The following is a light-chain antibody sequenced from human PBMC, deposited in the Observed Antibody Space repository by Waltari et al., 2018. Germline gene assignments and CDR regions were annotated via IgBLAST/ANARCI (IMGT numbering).Light chain of an antibody. CDR1: QSISSY. CDR2: AAS. V-gene: IGKV1-39*01. CDR3: QQSYSTPRT. Sequence: DIQMTQSPSSLSASVGDRVTITCRASQSISSYFNWYQHKPGKAPKLLIYAASTLQSGVPSRFSGSGSGTDFTLTISSLQPEDFATYYCQQSYSTPRTFGQGTKVEIK. J-gene: IGKJ1*01.